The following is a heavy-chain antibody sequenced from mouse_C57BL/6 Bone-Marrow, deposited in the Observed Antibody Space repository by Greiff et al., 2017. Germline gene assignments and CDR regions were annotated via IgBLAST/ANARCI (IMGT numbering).Heavy chain of an antibody. J-gene: IGHJ3*01. Sequence: QVQLKESGAELVRPGTSVKVSCKASGYAFTNYLIEWVKQRPGQGLEWIGVINPGSGGTNYNEKFKGKATLTADKSSSTAYMQLSSLTSEDSAVYFCARSGYYYGSSLFAYWGQETLVTVSA. CDR2: INPGSGGT. CDR3: ARSGYYYGSSLFAY. CDR1: GYAFTNYL. V-gene: IGHV1-54*01. D-gene: IGHD1-1*01.